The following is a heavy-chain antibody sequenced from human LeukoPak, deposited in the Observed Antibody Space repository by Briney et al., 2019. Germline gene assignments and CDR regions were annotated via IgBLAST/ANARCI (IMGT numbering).Heavy chain of an antibody. Sequence: GASVNVSFKSSGYTLTSYAMHWVRQAPGQRREWMGWINAGNDNTKYSQKFQGRVIITRDTSASTAYMELSRLRSEDTAVYYCARDLGYCTGGTCYPNGFDPWGQGTLVTVSS. CDR2: INAGNDNT. CDR3: ARDLGYCTGGTCYPNGFDP. D-gene: IGHD2-15*01. CDR1: GYTLTSYA. J-gene: IGHJ5*02. V-gene: IGHV1-3*01.